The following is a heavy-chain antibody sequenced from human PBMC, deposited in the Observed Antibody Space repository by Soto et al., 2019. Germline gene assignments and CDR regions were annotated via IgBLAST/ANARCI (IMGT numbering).Heavy chain of an antibody. CDR2: ISYDGSNK. CDR1: GFTFSSYG. D-gene: IGHD1-20*01. J-gene: IGHJ6*02. Sequence: QVQLVESGGGVVQPGRSLRLSCAASGFTFSSYGMHWVRQAPGKGLEWVAVISYDGSNKYYADSVKGRFTISRDNSKNTLYLQMNSLRAEDTAVYYCAKALTVVPYSYYGMDVWGQGTTVTVSS. CDR3: AKALTVVPYSYYGMDV. V-gene: IGHV3-30*18.